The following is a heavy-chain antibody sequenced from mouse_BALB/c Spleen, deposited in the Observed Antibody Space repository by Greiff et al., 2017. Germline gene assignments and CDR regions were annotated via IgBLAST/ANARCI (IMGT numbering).Heavy chain of an antibody. D-gene: IGHD1-1*01. CDR3: ARGAYYYGSRGYFDV. J-gene: IGHJ1*01. CDR1: GYTFTDYY. Sequence: VQLQQSGAELARPGASVKLSCKASGYTFTDYYINWVKQRTGQGLEWIGEIYPGSGNTYYNEKFKGKATLTADKSSSTAYMQLSSLTSEDSAVYFCARGAYYYGSRGYFDVWGAGTTVTVSS. V-gene: IGHV1-77*01. CDR2: IYPGSGNT.